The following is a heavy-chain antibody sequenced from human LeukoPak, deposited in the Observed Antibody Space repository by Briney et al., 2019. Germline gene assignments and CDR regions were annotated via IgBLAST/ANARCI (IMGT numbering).Heavy chain of an antibody. D-gene: IGHD2-21*02. CDR1: GYTFTIYG. J-gene: IGHJ6*02. CDR2: ISAYNGNT. V-gene: IGHV1-18*01. Sequence: ASVKVSCKASGYTFTIYGISWVRQAPGQGLEWMGWISAYNGNTNYAQKLQGRVTMTTDTSMSTAYMELRSLRSDDTAVYYCARDPGVVVTALYYYGMDVWGQGTTVTVSS. CDR3: ARDPGVVVTALYYYGMDV.